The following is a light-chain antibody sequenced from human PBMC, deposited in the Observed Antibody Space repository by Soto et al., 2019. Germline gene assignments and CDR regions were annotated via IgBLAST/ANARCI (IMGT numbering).Light chain of an antibody. J-gene: IGKJ4*01. Sequence: EIVLTQSPDTLSLSPGERATLSCRASQSVGTSLAWYQQKPGQAPSLLISDVSNRATGIPARFSGSGSRTDFTLTISSLEPEDFAVYYCHQHSNWPLTLGGGTKVEIK. CDR2: DVS. V-gene: IGKV3-11*01. CDR3: HQHSNWPLT. CDR1: QSVGTS.